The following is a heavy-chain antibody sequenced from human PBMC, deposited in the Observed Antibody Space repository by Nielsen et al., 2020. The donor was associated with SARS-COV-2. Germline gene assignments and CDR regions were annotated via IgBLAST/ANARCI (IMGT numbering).Heavy chain of an antibody. Sequence: SETLSLTCAVYGGSFSGYYWSWIRQPPGKGLEWIGEINHSGSTNYNPSLKSRVTISVDTSKSHFSLKLSSVTAADTAVYYCASGRYGYCSSTSCYKGQYYMDVWGKGTTVTVSS. CDR3: ASGRYGYCSSTSCYKGQYYMDV. D-gene: IGHD2-2*02. CDR1: GGSFSGYY. CDR2: INHSGST. V-gene: IGHV4-34*01. J-gene: IGHJ6*03.